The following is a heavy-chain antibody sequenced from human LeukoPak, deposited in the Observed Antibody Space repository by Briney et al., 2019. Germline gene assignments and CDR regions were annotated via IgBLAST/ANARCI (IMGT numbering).Heavy chain of an antibody. CDR1: GGSFSGYY. V-gene: IGHV4-34*01. Sequence: SETLSLTCAVYGGSFSGYYWSWIRQPPGKGLEWIGEINHSGSTNYNPSLKSRVTISVDTSKNQFSLKLSSVTAADTAVYYCARVNRGYCSSTSCRGVFDYWGQGTLVTVSS. CDR3: ARVNRGYCSSTSCRGVFDY. J-gene: IGHJ4*02. D-gene: IGHD2-2*01. CDR2: INHSGST.